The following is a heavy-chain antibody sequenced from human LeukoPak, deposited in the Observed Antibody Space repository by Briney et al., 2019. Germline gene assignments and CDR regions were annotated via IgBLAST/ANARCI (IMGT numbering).Heavy chain of an antibody. CDR3: ARVWQQLVRHAFDI. Sequence: GGSLRLSCAASGFTFNSYSMNWVRQAPGKGLEWVSSISSSSSYIYYADSVKGRFTISRDNAQNSLYLQMNSLRAEDTAVYYCARVWQQLVRHAFDIWGQGTMVTVSS. D-gene: IGHD6-13*01. CDR1: GFTFNSYS. J-gene: IGHJ3*02. V-gene: IGHV3-21*01. CDR2: ISSSSSYI.